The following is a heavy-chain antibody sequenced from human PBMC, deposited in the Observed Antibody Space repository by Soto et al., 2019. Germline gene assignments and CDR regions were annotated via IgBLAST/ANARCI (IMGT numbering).Heavy chain of an antibody. CDR1: GYSLTSYW. D-gene: IGHD3-10*02. V-gene: IGHV5-51*01. Sequence: PGESLKISCKGSGYSLTSYWIGWVRQMPGKGLEWMGIIYPGDSDTRYSPSFQGQVTISADKSISTAYLQWSSLKASDTAMYYCARLMLVTVDYYYYYMAVWGKGSTVTVPS. J-gene: IGHJ6*03. CDR2: IYPGDSDT. CDR3: ARLMLVTVDYYYYYMAV.